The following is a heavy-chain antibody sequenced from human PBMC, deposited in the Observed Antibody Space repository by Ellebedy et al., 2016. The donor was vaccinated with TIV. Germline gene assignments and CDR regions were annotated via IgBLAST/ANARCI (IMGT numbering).Heavy chain of an antibody. CDR1: GFTFGGFG. J-gene: IGHJ3*01. D-gene: IGHD4-17*01. CDR2: VSFDGNKK. V-gene: IGHV3-30*03. CDR3: AREDGDYPVDGFDV. Sequence: GGSLRLSXAGSGFTFGGFGIHWVRQAPGKGLEWVAVVSFDGNKKDYSDSVKARFTISRDNSKNTLHLHMDKLRSEDTAVYYCAREDGDYPVDGFDVWGQGTLVTVSS.